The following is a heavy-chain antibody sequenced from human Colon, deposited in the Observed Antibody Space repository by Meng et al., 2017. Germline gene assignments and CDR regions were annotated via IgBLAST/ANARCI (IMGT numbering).Heavy chain of an antibody. CDR2: ISDSGSP. V-gene: IGHV4-59*01. CDR1: GASISSDY. CDR3: TRVASVTRYIDY. D-gene: IGHD4-17*01. Sequence: SETLSLTCSVSGASISSDYWTWIRQPPGKGLEFIAYISDSGSPNHNPSLKSRVTLSLDTSKNQFSLNLSSVTAADAVDYYWTRVASVTRYIDYWGQGTLVTVSS. J-gene: IGHJ4*02.